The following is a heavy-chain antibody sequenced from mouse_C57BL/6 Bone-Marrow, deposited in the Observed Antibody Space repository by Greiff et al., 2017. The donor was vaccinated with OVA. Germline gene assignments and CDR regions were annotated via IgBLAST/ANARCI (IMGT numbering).Heavy chain of an antibody. D-gene: IGHD2-3*01. CDR3: VRDRKDGYYGTWFAY. V-gene: IGHV10-3*01. J-gene: IGHJ3*01. CDR1: GFTFNTYA. Sequence: EVKLVESGGGLVQPKGSLKLSCAASGFTFNTYAMHWVRQAPGKGLEWVARIRSKSSNYATYYAGSVKDRFTISRDDVQSMLYLQMNNLKTEDTAMYYGVRDRKDGYYGTWFAYWGQGTLVTVSA. CDR2: IRSKSSNYAT.